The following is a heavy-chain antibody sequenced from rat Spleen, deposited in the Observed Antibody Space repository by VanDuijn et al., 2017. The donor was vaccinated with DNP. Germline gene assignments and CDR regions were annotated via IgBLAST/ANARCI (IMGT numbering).Heavy chain of an antibody. D-gene: IGHD5-1*01. CDR2: ISTGGGKT. J-gene: IGHJ2*01. CDR3: ARGSFDY. CDR1: GFTFSNYG. V-gene: IGHV5S13*01. Sequence: EVQLVESGGGLVQPGRSLKLSCAASGFTFSNYGMAWVRQAPTKGLEWVASISTGGGKTYYRDSGKGRFTISRDNAKSTLYLQRDSLRSEDTATYYCARGSFDYWGQGVMVTVSS.